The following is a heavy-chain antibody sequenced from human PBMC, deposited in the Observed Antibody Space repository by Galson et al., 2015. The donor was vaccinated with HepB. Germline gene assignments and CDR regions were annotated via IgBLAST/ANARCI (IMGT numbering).Heavy chain of an antibody. D-gene: IGHD6-13*01. V-gene: IGHV5-51*01. CDR2: IYPGDSDT. Sequence: QSGAEVKKPGESLKISCKGSGYSFTSYWIGWVRQMPGKGLEWMGIIYPGDSDTRYSPSFQGQVTISADKSISTAYLQWSSLKASDTAMYYCARSRPYSSSWYTAGFDPWGQGTLVTVSS. CDR1: GYSFTSYW. CDR3: ARSRPYSSSWYTAGFDP. J-gene: IGHJ5*02.